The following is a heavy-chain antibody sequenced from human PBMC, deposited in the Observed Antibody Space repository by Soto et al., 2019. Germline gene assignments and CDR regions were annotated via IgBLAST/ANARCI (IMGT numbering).Heavy chain of an antibody. Sequence: GVSLRLSCAASGFTFSSYGMHWVRQAPGKGLEWVAVIWYDGSNKYYADSVKGRFTISRDNSKNTLYLQMNSLRAEDTAVYYCAREGYCSSTSCYSYYYYGMDVWGQGTTVTVSS. CDR1: GFTFSSYG. J-gene: IGHJ6*02. V-gene: IGHV3-33*01. D-gene: IGHD2-2*01. CDR3: AREGYCSSTSCYSYYYYGMDV. CDR2: IWYDGSNK.